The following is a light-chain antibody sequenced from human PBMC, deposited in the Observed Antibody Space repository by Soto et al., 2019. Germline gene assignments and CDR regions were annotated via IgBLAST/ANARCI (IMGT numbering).Light chain of an antibody. CDR1: SSDVGGYNY. CDR2: EVS. CDR3: NSYAGSYNWV. V-gene: IGLV2-8*01. J-gene: IGLJ3*02. Sequence: QSVLTQPPSASGSPGQSVTISCTGTSSDVGGYNYVSWYQQHPGKAPKLLIYEVSKRPSGVPDRFSGSKSGNTASLTVSGLQAADEADYYCNSYAGSYNWVFGGGTKLTVL.